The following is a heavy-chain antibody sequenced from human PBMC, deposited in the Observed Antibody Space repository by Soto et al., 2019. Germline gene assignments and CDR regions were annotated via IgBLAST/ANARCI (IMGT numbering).Heavy chain of an antibody. V-gene: IGHV6-1*01. D-gene: IGHD6-13*01. J-gene: IGHJ4*02. CDR2: TYYRSQWFN. Sequence: SQTLSLTCAISGDCVSSNIVTWDWIRQSPSRGLEWLGRTYYRSQWFNDYAVSVKSRMTINADTSKNQFSLQLNYVTPEDTAVYYCARLIGTSWFVGWGQGTPVTVSS. CDR1: GDCVSSNIVT. CDR3: ARLIGTSWFVG.